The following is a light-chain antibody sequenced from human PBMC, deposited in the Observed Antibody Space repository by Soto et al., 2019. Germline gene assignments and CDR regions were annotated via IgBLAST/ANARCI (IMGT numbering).Light chain of an antibody. CDR1: NIGNKV. CDR2: YDS. Sequence: SYELTQPPSVSVAPGETARITCGGDNIGNKVAHWYQQKPGQAPVLVIYYDSDRPSGIPERFSGSTSGNTAILTISRVEAGDDAAYYCQVWDTRSDHRVFGGGTKRTVL. J-gene: IGLJ3*02. CDR3: QVWDTRSDHRV. V-gene: IGLV3-21*04.